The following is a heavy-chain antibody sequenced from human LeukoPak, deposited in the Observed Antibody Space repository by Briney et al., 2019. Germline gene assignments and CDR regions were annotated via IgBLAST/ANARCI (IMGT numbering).Heavy chain of an antibody. CDR3: TRLPLRSIAVGYYGMDV. Sequence: SVKVSCKASGYTFTNYGISWVRQAPGQGLEWMGGIIPIFGTANYAQKFQGRVTITADESTSTAYMELSSLRSEDTAVYYCTRLPLRSIAVGYYGMDVWGQGTTVTVSS. D-gene: IGHD6-6*01. CDR2: IIPIFGTA. CDR1: GYTFTNYG. J-gene: IGHJ6*02. V-gene: IGHV1-69*13.